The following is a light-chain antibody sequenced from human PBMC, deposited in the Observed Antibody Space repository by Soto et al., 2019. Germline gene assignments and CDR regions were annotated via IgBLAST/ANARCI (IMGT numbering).Light chain of an antibody. J-gene: IGKJ4*02. CDR3: QQYNHYWT. CDR1: QSISSW. V-gene: IGKV1-5*03. Sequence: DIQMTQSPSTLSASVGDRVTITCRASQSISSWLAWYQQKPGKAPKLLIYKASSLESGVPSRFSGSGSGTEFTLTISSLQPDDFATYYCQQYNHYWTFGGGTKVDIK. CDR2: KAS.